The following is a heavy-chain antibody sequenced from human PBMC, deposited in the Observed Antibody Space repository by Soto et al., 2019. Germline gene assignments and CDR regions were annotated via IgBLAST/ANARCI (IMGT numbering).Heavy chain of an antibody. CDR1: GGSLSSGDYY. CDR3: AREPSFFEWSEYFEYGMGI. D-gene: IGHD3-3*01. J-gene: IGHJ6*01. CDR2: IYYSGST. Sequence: SETLYLTCTVSGGSLSSGDYYWRWIRQPPGKGLEWIGYIYYSGSTYYNPSLKSRVTISVYTSKNQFSLNLSSVTAADTAVYYGAREPSFFEWSEYFEYGMGIWGQGTTVTVSS. V-gene: IGHV4-30-4*01.